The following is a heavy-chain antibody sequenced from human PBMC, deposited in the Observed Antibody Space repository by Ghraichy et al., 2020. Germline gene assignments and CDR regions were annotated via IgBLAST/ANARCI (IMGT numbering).Heavy chain of an antibody. J-gene: IGHJ4*02. Sequence: SQTLPLTCTVSGGSISSSSYYWGWIRQPPGKGLEWIGSIYYSGSTYYNPSLKSRVTISVDTSKNQFSLKLSSVTAADTAVYYCATERTFSGYWGQGTLVTVSS. V-gene: IGHV4-39*02. CDR3: ATERTFSGY. CDR1: GGSISSSSYY. D-gene: IGHD3-10*01. CDR2: IYYSGST.